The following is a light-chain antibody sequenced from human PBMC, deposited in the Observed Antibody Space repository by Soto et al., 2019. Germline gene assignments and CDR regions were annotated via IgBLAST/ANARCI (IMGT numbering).Light chain of an antibody. CDR3: QSYDTSLSDVL. Sequence: QSVLTQPPSVSGAPGQRVTVSCTGSSSNIGAGHHVHWYQQLPGTAPKLLIYNNDNLPSGVPDRFSGSKSGTSASLAISGLQAEDEAEYYCQSYDTSLSDVLFGGGTKVTVL. J-gene: IGLJ2*01. CDR2: NND. V-gene: IGLV1-40*01. CDR1: SSNIGAGHH.